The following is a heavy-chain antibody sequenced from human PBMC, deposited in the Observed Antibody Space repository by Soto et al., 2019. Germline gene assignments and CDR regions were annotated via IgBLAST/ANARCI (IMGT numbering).Heavy chain of an antibody. CDR3: AKGGWYTSSSRSDC. J-gene: IGHJ4*02. Sequence: VQLVESGGGVVQPGTSLRLSCSASGFTLSGVDMHWVRQAPGKGLEWVAVMSYDGRNQYYADSVKGQFTVSRDSSKSTLYLQMNSLRTEDAAVYYCAKGGWYTSSSRSDCWGQGTLVTVSS. D-gene: IGHD6-6*01. CDR2: MSYDGRNQ. V-gene: IGHV3-30*18. CDR1: GFTLSGVD.